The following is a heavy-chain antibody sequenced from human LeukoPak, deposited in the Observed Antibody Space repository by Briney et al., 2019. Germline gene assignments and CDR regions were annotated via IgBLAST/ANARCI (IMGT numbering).Heavy chain of an antibody. CDR1: GFTFSSYW. J-gene: IGHJ3*02. CDR2: INTDGSST. D-gene: IGHD3-10*01. Sequence: GGSLRLSCAASGFTFSSYWMHWVRQAPGKGLVWVSRINTDGSSTSYADSVKGRFTISRDNAKNTLYLQMNSLRAEDTAVYYCARDRREWFGENDAFDIWGQGTMVTVSS. V-gene: IGHV3-74*01. CDR3: ARDRREWFGENDAFDI.